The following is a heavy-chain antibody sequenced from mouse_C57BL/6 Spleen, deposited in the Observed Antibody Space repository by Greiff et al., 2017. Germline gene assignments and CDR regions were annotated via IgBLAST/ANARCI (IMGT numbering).Heavy chain of an antibody. CDR1: GYTFPDYY. D-gene: IGHD3-2*02. CDR3: ARSAQAGAMDY. CDR2: IYPGSGNN. J-gene: IGHJ4*01. Sequence: VQLQQSGAELVRPGASVKLSCKASGYTFPDYYINWVKQRPGQGLEWIARIYPGSGNNYYNEKFKGKATLTAEKSSSTAYMQLSSLTSEDSAVYFCARSAQAGAMDYWGQGTSVTVSS. V-gene: IGHV1-76*01.